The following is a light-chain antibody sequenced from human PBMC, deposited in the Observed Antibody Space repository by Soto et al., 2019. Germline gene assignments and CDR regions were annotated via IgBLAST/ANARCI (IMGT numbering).Light chain of an antibody. J-gene: IGLJ1*01. CDR1: SSDVGGSKY. V-gene: IGLV2-14*01. CDR3: SSYTSSSTEV. Sequence: QLVLTQPASVSGSPGQSITISCTGTSSDVGGSKYVSWYQHHPGKAPKLMIYEVSNRPSGVSNRFSGSKSGNTASLTISGLQAEDEADYYCSSYTSSSTEVFGTGTKLTVL. CDR2: EVS.